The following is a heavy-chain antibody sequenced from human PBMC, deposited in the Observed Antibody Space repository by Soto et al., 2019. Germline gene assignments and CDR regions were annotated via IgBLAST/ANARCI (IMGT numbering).Heavy chain of an antibody. D-gene: IGHD3-10*01. CDR3: ARSMMVLGVLFDL. CDR1: GFSVSGNY. V-gene: IGHV3-53*01. CDR2: IYSGGSR. J-gene: IGHJ4*02. Sequence: EVQLVESGGGLIQPGGSLRLSCEVSGFSVSGNYMSWVRQAPGKGLDWVSVIYSGGSRYYADSVRGRFTISRDASQNTLDLQMNNLRAEDTAVYYCARSMMVLGVLFDLWGRGSLVSVSS.